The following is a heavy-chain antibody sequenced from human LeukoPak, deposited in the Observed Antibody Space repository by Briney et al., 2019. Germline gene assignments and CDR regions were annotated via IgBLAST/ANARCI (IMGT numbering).Heavy chain of an antibody. J-gene: IGHJ2*01. CDR3: AKTFVSYDTSMGRYLDL. CDR1: EFSVGSNY. V-gene: IGHV3-7*03. D-gene: IGHD3-10*01. CDR2: IKQDRSEK. Sequence: GGSLRLSCAASEFSVGSNYMTWVRQAPGKGLEWVANIKQDRSEKYYVDSVKGRFTISRDNSKNTLYLQMNSLRAEDTAVYYCAKTFVSYDTSMGRYLDLWGRGTLVTVSS.